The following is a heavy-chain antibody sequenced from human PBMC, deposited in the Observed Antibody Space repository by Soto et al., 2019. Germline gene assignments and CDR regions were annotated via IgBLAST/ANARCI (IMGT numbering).Heavy chain of an antibody. Sequence: RTWIRQHPVKGLEWMGHIYYSGSTSYNPSLKSRVTISIDTSKNQFSLKLTSVTAADTAVYYCARDGDYFGSGSPPLLSKWGQGTLVTVSS. D-gene: IGHD3-10*01. CDR3: ARDGDYFGSGSPPLLSK. J-gene: IGHJ4*02. V-gene: IGHV4-31*02. CDR2: IYYSGST.